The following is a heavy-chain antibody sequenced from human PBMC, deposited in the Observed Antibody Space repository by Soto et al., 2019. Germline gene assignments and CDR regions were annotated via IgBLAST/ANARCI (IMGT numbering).Heavy chain of an antibody. D-gene: IGHD3-3*01. CDR2: IYSGGST. V-gene: IGHV3-66*01. Sequence: GGSLRLSCAASGFTVSSNYMSWVRQAPGKGLEWVSVIYSGGSTYYADSVKGRFTISRDNSKNTLYLQMNSLRAEDTAVYYCARPAIFGVVIPLYYYYMDVWGKGTTVTVSS. J-gene: IGHJ6*03. CDR1: GFTVSSNY. CDR3: ARPAIFGVVIPLYYYYMDV.